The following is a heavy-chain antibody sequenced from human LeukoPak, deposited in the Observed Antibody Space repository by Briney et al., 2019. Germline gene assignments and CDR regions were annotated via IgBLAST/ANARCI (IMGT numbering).Heavy chain of an antibody. D-gene: IGHD3-22*01. V-gene: IGHV3-23*01. CDR2: ISGSGGST. CDR3: AKSSYYDSSGYYREYYFDY. Sequence: GGSLRLSCAASGFTFSSYAMSWVRQAPGKGLEWVSVISGSGGSTSYADSVKGRFTISRDNSKNTLYLQMNRLRVEDTAVYYCAKSSYYDSSGYYREYYFDYWGQGTLVTVSS. CDR1: GFTFSSYA. J-gene: IGHJ4*02.